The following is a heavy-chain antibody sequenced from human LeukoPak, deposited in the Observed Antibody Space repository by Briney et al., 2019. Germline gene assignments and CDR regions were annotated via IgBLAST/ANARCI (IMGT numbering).Heavy chain of an antibody. CDR3: ARGVYDSSGYYDY. D-gene: IGHD3-22*01. CDR1: GGSISSGGYY. J-gene: IGHJ4*02. V-gene: IGHV4-31*03. CDR2: IYYSGST. Sequence: PSQTLSLTCTVSGGSISSGGYYWSWLRQHPGTGLEWIGYIYYSGSTYYNPSLKSRVTISVDTSKNHFSLKLSSVTAADTAVYYCARGVYDSSGYYDYWGQGTLVTVSS.